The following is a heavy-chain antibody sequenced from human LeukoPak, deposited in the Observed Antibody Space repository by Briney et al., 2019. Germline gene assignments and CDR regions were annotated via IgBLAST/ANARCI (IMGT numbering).Heavy chain of an antibody. D-gene: IGHD1-14*01. V-gene: IGHV1-58*02. CDR2: IVVGSGNT. Sequence: GASVTVSCKASGFTFTSSAMQLVRQARGQRLEWIGWIVVGSGNTNYAQKFQERVTITRDMSTSTAYMELSSLRSEDTAVYYCAAVSNPDYYYMDVWGKGTTVTVSS. J-gene: IGHJ6*03. CDR1: GFTFTSSA. CDR3: AAVSNPDYYYMDV.